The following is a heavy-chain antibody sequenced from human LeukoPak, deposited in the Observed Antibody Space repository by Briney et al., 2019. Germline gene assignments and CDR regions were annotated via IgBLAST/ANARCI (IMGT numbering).Heavy chain of an antibody. V-gene: IGHV1-2*02. Sequence: ASVTVSFKASGYTFTGYYMHWVRQAPGQGLEWMGWINPNSGGTNYAQKLQGRVTMTRDTSISTAYMELSRLRSDDTAVYYGARELAYCGWGSYSLFDYGGRGTLVSVSS. D-gene: IGHD3-10*01. CDR1: GYTFTGYY. CDR2: INPNSGGT. CDR3: ARELAYCGWGSYSLFDY. J-gene: IGHJ4*02.